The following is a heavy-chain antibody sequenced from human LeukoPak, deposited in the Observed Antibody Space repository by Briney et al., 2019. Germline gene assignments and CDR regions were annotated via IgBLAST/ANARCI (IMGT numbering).Heavy chain of an antibody. CDR2: IKHGGSET. CDR1: GFIFSDYW. J-gene: IGHJ4*02. V-gene: IGHV3-7*01. CDR3: VRGGAHEFDH. D-gene: IGHD1-26*01. Sequence: PGGPLRLSCAASGFIFSDYWVSWVRRAPGKARGWLSSIKHGGSETTYAASVKGRFTISRDDAKNSLYLQMDSLRAEDTAVYYCVRGGAHEFDHWGRGPRVTVSS.